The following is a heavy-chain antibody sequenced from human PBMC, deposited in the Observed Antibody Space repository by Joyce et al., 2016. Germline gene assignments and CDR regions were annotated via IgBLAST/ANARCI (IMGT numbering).Heavy chain of an antibody. Sequence: QVQLVQSGAEVKQPGASVKVSCKASGYTFTSYDGNWVRQATGQGLEWMGWINPNSGDTGYAQKFQGRVTMTRNTSISTAYMELSSLRFEDTAVYYCARERNFGDLSFDPWGQGTLVTVSS. CDR1: GYTFTSYD. D-gene: IGHD4-17*01. V-gene: IGHV1-8*01. CDR3: ARERNFGDLSFDP. CDR2: INPNSGDT. J-gene: IGHJ5*02.